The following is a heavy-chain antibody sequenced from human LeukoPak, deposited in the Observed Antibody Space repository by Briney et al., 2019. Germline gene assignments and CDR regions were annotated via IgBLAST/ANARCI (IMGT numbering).Heavy chain of an antibody. CDR2: IKQDGSEK. J-gene: IGHJ4*02. CDR3: ARSTGERLRKVRSPRFDY. CDR1: GFTFSSYW. V-gene: IGHV3-7*01. Sequence: PGGSLRLSCAASGFTFSSYWMSWVRQAPGKGLEWVANIKQDGSEKYYVDSVKGRFTISRDNAKNSLYLQMNSLRAEDTAVYYCARSTGERLRKVRSPRFDYWGQGTLVTVSS. D-gene: IGHD4-17*01.